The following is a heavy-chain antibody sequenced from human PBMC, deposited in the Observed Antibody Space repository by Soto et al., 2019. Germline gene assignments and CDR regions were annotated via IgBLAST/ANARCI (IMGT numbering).Heavy chain of an antibody. CDR1: GFTFSSYG. CDR3: AKDQGQLASKVGYYYYYGMDV. V-gene: IGHV3-30*18. J-gene: IGHJ6*02. D-gene: IGHD6-6*01. Sequence: GGSLRLSCAASGFTFSSYGMHWVRQAPGKGLEWVAVISYDGSNKYYADSVKGRFTISRDNSKNTLYLQMNSLRAEDTAVYYCAKDQGQLASKVGYYYYYGMDVWGQGTTVTVSS. CDR2: ISYDGSNK.